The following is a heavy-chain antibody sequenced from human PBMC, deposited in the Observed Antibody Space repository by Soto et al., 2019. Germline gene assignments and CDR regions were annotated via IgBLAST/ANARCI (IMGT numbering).Heavy chain of an antibody. CDR3: ARAVAVAPDFDY. J-gene: IGHJ4*02. D-gene: IGHD6-19*01. V-gene: IGHV1-3*01. CDR1: GGTFSSYA. CDR2: INAGNGNT. Sequence: ASVKVSCKASGGTFSSYAIGWVRQAPGQRLEWMGWINAGNGNTKYSQKFQGRVTITRDTSASTAYMELSSLRSEDTAVYYCARAVAVAPDFDYWGQGTLVTVSS.